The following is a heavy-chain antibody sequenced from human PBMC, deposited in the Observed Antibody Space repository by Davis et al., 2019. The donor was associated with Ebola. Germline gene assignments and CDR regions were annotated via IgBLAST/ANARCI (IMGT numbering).Heavy chain of an antibody. J-gene: IGHJ4*02. Sequence: PSETLSLTCTVSGGSISSSTYHWVWVRQPPGKGLEWIGSIFHTGATYYSPSLKSRVTMFVDTSKNQFSLNVYSVTAADTAIYYCVTDILSQPRDWGQGTLVTVSS. CDR3: VTDILSQPRD. CDR2: IFHTGAT. CDR1: GGSISSSTYH. V-gene: IGHV4-39*02.